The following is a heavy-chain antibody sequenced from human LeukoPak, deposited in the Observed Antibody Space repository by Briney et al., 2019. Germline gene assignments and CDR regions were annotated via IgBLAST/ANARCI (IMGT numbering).Heavy chain of an antibody. CDR2: IYYSGSN. V-gene: IGHV4-59*01. D-gene: IGHD3-3*01. Sequence: SETLSLTCTVSGGYISSYYWSWIRQPPGKGLEWIGHIYYSGSNNHNPSLKSRVTISVDTSKNQFSLKLSSVTAADTAVYYCARAEVGDYDFWSGTRDAFDIWGQGTMVTVSS. CDR3: ARAEVGDYDFWSGTRDAFDI. J-gene: IGHJ3*02. CDR1: GGYISSYY.